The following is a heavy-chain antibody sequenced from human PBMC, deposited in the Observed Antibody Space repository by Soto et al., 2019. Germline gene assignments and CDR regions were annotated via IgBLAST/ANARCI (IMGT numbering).Heavy chain of an antibody. V-gene: IGHV4-34*01. J-gene: IGHJ6*02. CDR2: MNHSGST. D-gene: IGHD2-2*02. Sequence: PSETLSLTCAVYGGSFSGYYWSWIRQPPGKGLEWIGEMNHSGSTNYNPSLKSRVTISVDTSKNQFSLKLSSVTAADTAVYYCAREGKTAAISVNVYYYGMDVWGQGTTVTVSS. CDR3: AREGKTAAISVNVYYYGMDV. CDR1: GGSFSGYY.